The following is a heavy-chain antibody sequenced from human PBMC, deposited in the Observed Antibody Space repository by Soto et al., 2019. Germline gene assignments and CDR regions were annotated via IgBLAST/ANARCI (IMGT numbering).Heavy chain of an antibody. CDR3: ARGRGFGDLSLKY. V-gene: IGHV4-31*03. J-gene: IGHJ4*02. Sequence: QIQLQESGPGLVKPSQTLSLTCTVSGDSISSRNSYWTWIRQHPGKGLEWIGYISYSGRTYYYTSLKSRVTISVDTSKNQVSLKVSSVTAADTAVYYCARGRGFGDLSLKYCGQGTLVTVSS. D-gene: IGHD3-16*02. CDR2: ISYSGRT. CDR1: GDSISSRNSY.